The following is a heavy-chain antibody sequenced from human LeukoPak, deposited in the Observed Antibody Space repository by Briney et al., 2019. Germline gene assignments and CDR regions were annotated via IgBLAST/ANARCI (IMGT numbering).Heavy chain of an antibody. V-gene: IGHV4-39*01. Sequence: NPSETLSLTCTVSGGSISSTSYYWGWIRQPPGKGLEWIGSIYYSGSTYYNPSLKSRVTISVDTSKNQFSLKVSSVTAADTAVYYCARLGEYSSSSWGRFDYWGQGTLVTVSS. J-gene: IGHJ4*02. CDR3: ARLGEYSSSSWGRFDY. CDR1: GGSISSTSYY. CDR2: IYYSGST. D-gene: IGHD6-6*01.